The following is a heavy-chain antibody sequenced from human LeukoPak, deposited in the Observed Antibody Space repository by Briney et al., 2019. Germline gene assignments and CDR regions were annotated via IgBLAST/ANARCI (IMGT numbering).Heavy chain of an antibody. CDR2: INPIFGTA. CDR3: ARGSSDTAMAPFDY. Sequence: SSVKVSCKASGGTFSSYAISWVRQAPGQGLEWMGGINPIFGTANYAQKFQGRVTITTDESTSTAYMELSSLRSEDTAVYYCARGSSDTAMAPFDYWGQGTLVTVSS. V-gene: IGHV1-69*05. CDR1: GGTFSSYA. J-gene: IGHJ4*02. D-gene: IGHD5-18*01.